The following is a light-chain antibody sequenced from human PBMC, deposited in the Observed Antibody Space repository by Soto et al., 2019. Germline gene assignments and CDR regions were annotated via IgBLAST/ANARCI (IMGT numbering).Light chain of an antibody. CDR2: AAS. Sequence: EIVLTQSPGTLSLSPGERATLSCRASQSVSSSYLAWYQQKPGQAPRLLIYAASSRATGIPDRFSGSGSGTDFTLTISRLEPEDFAVYSCQQYGSSPRMWTFGQGTKVEIK. J-gene: IGKJ1*01. CDR1: QSVSSSY. CDR3: QQYGSSPRMWT. V-gene: IGKV3-20*01.